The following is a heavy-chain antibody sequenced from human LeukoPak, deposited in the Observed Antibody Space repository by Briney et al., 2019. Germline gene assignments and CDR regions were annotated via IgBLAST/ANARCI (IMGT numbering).Heavy chain of an antibody. V-gene: IGHV1-8*01. D-gene: IGHD6-19*01. Sequence: ASVRVSCKASGYTFTNYDINWVRQATGQGLEWMGWMNPNSGDTGYVQKFQGRVTMTRDTSTSTAYMELSSLGSEDTAVYYCATSSVAVAGIGAYWYFDLWGRGTLVTVSS. CDR1: GYTFTNYD. CDR2: MNPNSGDT. J-gene: IGHJ2*01. CDR3: ATSSVAVAGIGAYWYFDL.